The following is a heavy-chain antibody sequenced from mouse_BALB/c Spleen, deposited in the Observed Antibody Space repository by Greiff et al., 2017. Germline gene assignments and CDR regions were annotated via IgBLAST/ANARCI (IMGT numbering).Heavy chain of an antibody. J-gene: IGHJ3*01. CDR2: INPYNDGT. V-gene: IGHV1-14*01. Sequence: EVQLQQSGPELVKPGASVKMSYKASGYTFTSYVMHWVQQKPGQGLEWIGYINPYNDGTKYNEKFKGKATLTSDKSSSTAYMELSSLTSEDSAVYYCARETYYGSSDRAWFAYWGQGTLVTVSA. D-gene: IGHD1-1*01. CDR3: ARETYYGSSDRAWFAY. CDR1: GYTFTSYV.